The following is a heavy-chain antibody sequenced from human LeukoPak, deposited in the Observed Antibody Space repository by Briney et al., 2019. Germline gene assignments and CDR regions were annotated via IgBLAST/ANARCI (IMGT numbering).Heavy chain of an antibody. D-gene: IGHD5-18*01. J-gene: IGHJ5*02. CDR2: IYYSGST. CDR3: ARDMVDRDMVKSLGWFDP. V-gene: IGHV4-59*01. Sequence: SETLSLTCTVSGGSISSYYWSWIRQPPGKGLEWIGHIYYSGSTNYNPSLKSRVTISIDTSKNQFSLKLSAVTTAGAAVYYCARDMVDRDMVKSLGWFDPWGQGTLVTVSA. CDR1: GGSISSYY.